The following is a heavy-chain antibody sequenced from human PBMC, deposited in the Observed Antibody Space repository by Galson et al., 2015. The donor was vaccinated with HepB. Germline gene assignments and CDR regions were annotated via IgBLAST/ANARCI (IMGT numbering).Heavy chain of an antibody. V-gene: IGHV3-23*01. CDR2: ISGSGGST. Sequence: SLRLSCAASGFTFSSYAMSWVRQAPGKGLEWVSAISGSGGSTYYADAVKGRFTISRDNSKNTLYLQMNSLRAEDTAVYYCAKEGSGPVPNFGEFFMGQLFDYWGQGTLVTVSS. CDR3: AKEGSGPVPNFGEFFMGQLFDY. J-gene: IGHJ4*02. D-gene: IGHD3-10*01. CDR1: GFTFSSYA.